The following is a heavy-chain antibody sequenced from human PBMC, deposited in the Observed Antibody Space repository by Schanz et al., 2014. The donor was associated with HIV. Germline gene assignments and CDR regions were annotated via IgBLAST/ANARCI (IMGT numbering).Heavy chain of an antibody. CDR2: ISWNSGSI. D-gene: IGHD3-22*01. CDR3: TKDMGRVYYDSSGFSATFDY. CDR1: GFTFSSYA. Sequence: EVQLLESGGGLVQPGGSLRLSCAASGFTFSSYAMHWVRQAPGKGLEWVSGISWNSGSIGYADSVKGRFTISRDNAKNSLYLQMNSLRAEDTALYYCTKDMGRVYYDSSGFSATFDYWGQGTLVTVSS. V-gene: IGHV3-9*01. J-gene: IGHJ4*02.